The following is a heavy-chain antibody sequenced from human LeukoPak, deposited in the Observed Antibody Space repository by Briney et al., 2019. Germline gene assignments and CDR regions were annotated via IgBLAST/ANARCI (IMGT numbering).Heavy chain of an antibody. J-gene: IGHJ6*02. D-gene: IGHD1-1*01. CDR2: IYYSGST. V-gene: IGHV4-31*03. CDR3: ARDNRYNTLTYQYYGMDL. Sequence: PSQTLSLTCTVSGGSISSGGYYWSWIRQHPGKGLEWIGYIYYSGSTDYNPSLKSRVTISVDTSKNQFSLKLTSVTAADTAVYYCARDNRYNTLTYQYYGMDLWGQGTTVTVSS. CDR1: GGSISSGGYY.